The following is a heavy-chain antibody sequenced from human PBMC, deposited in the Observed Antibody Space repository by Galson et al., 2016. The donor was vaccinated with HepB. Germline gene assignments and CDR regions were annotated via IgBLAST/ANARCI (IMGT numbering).Heavy chain of an antibody. CDR1: GYSFTTYF. V-gene: IGHV1-46*01. CDR3: ARSRGYDSGDSSGWYGVLDY. D-gene: IGHD5-12*01. CDR2: INPSGGWT. J-gene: IGHJ4*02. Sequence: SVKVSCKASGYSFTTYFIHWVRQAPGQGLEWMGLINPSGGWTTYSQKFQGRVSMTRDVSTTPVFLELSSLRFEDTAVYYCARSRGYDSGDSSGWYGVLDYWGQGTLVTVSS.